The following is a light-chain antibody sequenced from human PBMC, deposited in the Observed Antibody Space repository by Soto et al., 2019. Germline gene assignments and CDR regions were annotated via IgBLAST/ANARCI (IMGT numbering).Light chain of an antibody. CDR3: QQYNSWPLT. V-gene: IGKV3-20*01. CDR2: GAS. Sequence: EIVLTQSPGTLSLSPGDRATLSCRASQSVSSSYLAWYQQKPGQAPSLLIYGASNRATGIPDRFSGGGSGTDFTLTISRLEPEDFAVYYCQQYNSWPLTFGGGTKVEIK. J-gene: IGKJ4*01. CDR1: QSVSSSY.